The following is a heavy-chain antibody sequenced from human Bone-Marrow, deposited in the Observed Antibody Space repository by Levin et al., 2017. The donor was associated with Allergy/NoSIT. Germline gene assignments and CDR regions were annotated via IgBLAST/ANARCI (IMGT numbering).Heavy chain of an antibody. Sequence: GGSLRLSCAASGFTVSSNYMSWVRQAPGKGLEWVSVIYSGGSTYYADSVKGRFTISRDNSKNTLYLQMNSLRAEDTAVYYCAREYLGGRGNYYYYMDVWGKGTTVTVSS. D-gene: IGHD3-16*01. J-gene: IGHJ6*03. CDR1: GFTVSSNY. V-gene: IGHV3-53*01. CDR3: AREYLGGRGNYYYYMDV. CDR2: IYSGGST.